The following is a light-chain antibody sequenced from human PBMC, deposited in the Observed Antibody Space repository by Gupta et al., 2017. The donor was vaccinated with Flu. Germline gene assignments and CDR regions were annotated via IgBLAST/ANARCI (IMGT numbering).Light chain of an antibody. CDR2: LTSDGSH. Sequence: QRVMTQSPSASASLGASVRRTCPLNSGHSSYAIAWHQQPPDQGPRFLMTLTSDGSHTRGDGIPDRFSGSSSGPERYLTSAHLQSDDEADYYCQTWAPGMGVFGGGTRLTVL. J-gene: IGLJ3*02. CDR3: QTWAPGMGV. CDR1: SGHSSYA. V-gene: IGLV4-69*01.